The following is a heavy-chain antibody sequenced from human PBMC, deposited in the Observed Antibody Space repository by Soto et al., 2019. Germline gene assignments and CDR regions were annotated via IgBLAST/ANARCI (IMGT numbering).Heavy chain of an antibody. J-gene: IGHJ4*02. CDR1: GFTFSSYA. V-gene: IGHV3-23*01. D-gene: IGHD4-17*01. CDR3: APGVPAANYGGIF. Sequence: GESLKISCAASGFTFSSYAMSWVRQAPGKGLEWVSAISGSGGSTYYADSVKGRFTISRDNSKNTLYLQMNSLRAEDTAVYYCAPGVPAANYGGIFWGQGTLVTAPQ. CDR2: ISGSGGST.